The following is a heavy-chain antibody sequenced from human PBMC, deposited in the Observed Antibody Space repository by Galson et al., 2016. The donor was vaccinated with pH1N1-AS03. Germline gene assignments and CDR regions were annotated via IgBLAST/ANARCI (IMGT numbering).Heavy chain of an antibody. CDR1: GFSFSSHW. J-gene: IGHJ4*02. Sequence: SCAASGFSFSSHWMRWVRQAPGKGLECVANIKQDGSEQYYVDSVKGRFTISRDNAKNSLYLQMNSLRADDTAVYYCLRASDYWGQGTLVTVPS. CDR3: LRASDY. CDR2: IKQDGSEQ. V-gene: IGHV3-7*01.